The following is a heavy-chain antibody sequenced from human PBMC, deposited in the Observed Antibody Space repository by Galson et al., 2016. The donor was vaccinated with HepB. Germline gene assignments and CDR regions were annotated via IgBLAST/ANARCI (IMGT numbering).Heavy chain of an antibody. D-gene: IGHD3-10*01. Sequence: QSGAEVKKSGESLRISCKGSGYSFTNYWITWVRQMPGKGLEWMGRINPSDSYSTYGPSFQGRVTISVDRSSSTAYLQWSSLKASDSAMYYCATYYYDSGSYYNPDYWGQGTLVTVSS. CDR2: INPSDSYS. CDR3: ATYYYDSGSYYNPDY. J-gene: IGHJ4*02. V-gene: IGHV5-10-1*01. CDR1: GYSFTNYW.